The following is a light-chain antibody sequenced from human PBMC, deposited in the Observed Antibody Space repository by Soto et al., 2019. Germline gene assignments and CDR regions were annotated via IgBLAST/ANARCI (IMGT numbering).Light chain of an antibody. V-gene: IGLV2-11*01. CDR1: SGDIGAYNY. Sequence: QSELTQPRSVSGSPGQSVTFSCTGTSGDIGAYNYVSWYQFHPGKAPKMIIYDVNKRPSGVPDRFSGSKSGNTASLTISWLQAEDEADYYCCSYAHTSRVFGGGTKVTVL. CDR2: DVN. CDR3: CSYAHTSRV. J-gene: IGLJ3*02.